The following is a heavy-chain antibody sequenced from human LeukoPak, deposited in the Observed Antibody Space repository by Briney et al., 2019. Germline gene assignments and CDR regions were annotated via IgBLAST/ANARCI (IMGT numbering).Heavy chain of an antibody. J-gene: IGHJ4*02. CDR1: GGSISSGDYY. CDR2: IYYSGST. D-gene: IGHD6-25*01. V-gene: IGHV4-61*08. CDR3: ARGSSGWNYRYYFDY. Sequence: SETLSLTCTVSGGSISSGDYYWSWIRQPPGKGLEWIGYIYYSGSTDYNPSLRSRLAMSVDTSKNQFSLNLRSVTAADAAVYYCARGSSGWNYRYYFDYWGQGTLVTVSS.